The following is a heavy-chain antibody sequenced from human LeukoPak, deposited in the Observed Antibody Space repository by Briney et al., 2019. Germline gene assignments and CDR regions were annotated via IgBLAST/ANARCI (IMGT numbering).Heavy chain of an antibody. D-gene: IGHD3-10*01. CDR2: IRGGGFTT. CDR1: GFTFSNYA. CDR3: AKSPLQLWRLFDY. J-gene: IGHJ4*02. V-gene: IGHV3-23*01. Sequence: PGGSLRLSCAASGFTFSNYAMSWVRQAPGKGLEWVSAIRGGGFTTYYADSVKGRFTISRDDSENMLFLQMNSLRGEDTAVYYCAKSPLQLWRLFDYWGQGTLVTVSS.